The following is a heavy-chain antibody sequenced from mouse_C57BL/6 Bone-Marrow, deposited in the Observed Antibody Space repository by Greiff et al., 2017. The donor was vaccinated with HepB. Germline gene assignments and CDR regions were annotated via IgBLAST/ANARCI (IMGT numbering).Heavy chain of an antibody. J-gene: IGHJ4*01. CDR3: ARGYYGAMDY. CDR2: INPSSGYT. V-gene: IGHV1-4*01. D-gene: IGHD1-2*01. CDR1: GYTFTSYT. Sequence: VKLVESGAELARPGASVKMSCKASGYTFTSYTMHWVKQRPGQGLEWIGYINPSSGYTKYNQKFKDKATLTADKSSSTAYMQLSSLTSEDSAVYYCARGYYGAMDYWGQGTSVTVSS.